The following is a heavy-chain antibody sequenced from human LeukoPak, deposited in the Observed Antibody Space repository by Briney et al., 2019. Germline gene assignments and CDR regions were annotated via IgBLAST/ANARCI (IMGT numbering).Heavy chain of an antibody. D-gene: IGHD3-10*01. J-gene: IGHJ4*02. V-gene: IGHV4-59*02. CDR3: ARAGTTLFGVILNFDS. CDR1: GDSVTNNF. Sequence: PSETLSLTCTVSGDSVTNNFWNWIRQSPGKGLEWIGFVSHSGKTNSNPALTSRVNISLDTSVNRLSLNLSSVTTADTAVYYCARAGTTLFGVILNFDSWGQGTLVTVSS. CDR2: VSHSGKT.